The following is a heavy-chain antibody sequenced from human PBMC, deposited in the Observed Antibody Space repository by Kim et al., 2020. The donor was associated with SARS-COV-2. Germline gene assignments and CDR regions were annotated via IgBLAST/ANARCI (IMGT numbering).Heavy chain of an antibody. Sequence: SVKVSCKASGGTFSSYAISWVRQAPGQGLEWMGGIIPIFGTANYAQKFQGRVTITADESTSTAYMELSSLRSEDTAVYYCARAHGSGSYYRPRTSMDVWGQGTKVTVSS. CDR2: IIPIFGTA. V-gene: IGHV1-69*13. CDR3: ARAHGSGSYYRPRTSMDV. D-gene: IGHD3-10*01. CDR1: GGTFSSYA. J-gene: IGHJ6*01.